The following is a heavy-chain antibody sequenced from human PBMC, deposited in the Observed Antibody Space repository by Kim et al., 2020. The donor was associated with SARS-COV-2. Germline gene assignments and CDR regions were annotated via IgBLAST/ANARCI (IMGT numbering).Heavy chain of an antibody. CDR3: AKDIFEQWLVTDYYYGMDV. CDR1: GFTFSSYG. J-gene: IGHJ6*02. CDR2: ISYDGSNK. D-gene: IGHD6-19*01. Sequence: GGSLRLSCAASGFTFSSYGMHWVRQAPGKGLEWVAVISYDGSNKYYADSVKGRFTISRDNSKNTLYLQMNSLRAEDTAVYYCAKDIFEQWLVTDYYYGMDVWGQGTTVTVSS. V-gene: IGHV3-30*18.